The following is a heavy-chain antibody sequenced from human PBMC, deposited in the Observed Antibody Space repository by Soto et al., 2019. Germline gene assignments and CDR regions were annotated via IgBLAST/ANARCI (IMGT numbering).Heavy chain of an antibody. CDR1: GGTFTSYT. CDR2: IIPILDIA. D-gene: IGHD2-2*01. J-gene: IGHJ5*02. V-gene: IGHV1-69*08. Sequence: QVQLVQSGAEVKKPGSSVKVSCKASGGTFTSYTISWVRQAPGQGLEWMGRIIPILDIANYAQRFQGRVTITADKITKTAYMELSSLKSEDTAVYYCARDISGEVSAAGYNNWFDPWGQGTLVTVSS. CDR3: ARDISGEVSAAGYNNWFDP.